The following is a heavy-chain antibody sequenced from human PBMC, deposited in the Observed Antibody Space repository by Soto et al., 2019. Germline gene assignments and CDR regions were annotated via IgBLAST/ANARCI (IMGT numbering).Heavy chain of an antibody. CDR2: IYHSGST. J-gene: IGHJ4*02. V-gene: IGHV4-4*02. Sequence: PSETLSLTCAVSGGSISSSNWWSWVRLPPGKGLEWIGEIYHSGSTNYNPSLKSRVTISVDKSKNQFSLKLSSVTAADTAVYYCARDTGNTYYYDSSGYFGYWGQGTLVTVSS. CDR3: ARDTGNTYYYDSSGYFGY. D-gene: IGHD3-22*01. CDR1: GGSISSSNW.